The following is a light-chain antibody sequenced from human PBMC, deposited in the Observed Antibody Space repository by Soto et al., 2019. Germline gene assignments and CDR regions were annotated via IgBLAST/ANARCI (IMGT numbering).Light chain of an antibody. J-gene: IGLJ2*01. V-gene: IGLV1-44*01. CDR1: SSNIGSYT. Sequence: QSVLTQPPSASGTPGQRVTISCSGSSSNIGSYTVNWYQQLPGTAPKLLIYSNNQRPSGVPDRFSGSNSATSASLAISGLQSEDEADYYCAAWDDSLNGVVFGGGTKLTVL. CDR3: AAWDDSLNGVV. CDR2: SNN.